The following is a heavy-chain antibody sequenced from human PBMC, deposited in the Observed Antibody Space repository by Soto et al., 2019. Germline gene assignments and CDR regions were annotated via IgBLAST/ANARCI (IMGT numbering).Heavy chain of an antibody. CDR3: SRTSKYYGMDV. CDR2: IYYSGST. J-gene: IGHJ6*02. D-gene: IGHD4-4*01. Sequence: QVQLEESGPGLVKPSETLSLTCTVSGGSISSDYWSWIRQPPGKGLEWIGYIYYSGSTNYNPSLKSRVTISVDTSKKQCSLKVSSVTAADTAVYYCSRTSKYYGMDVWGQGTTVTVSS. V-gene: IGHV4-59*01. CDR1: GGSISSDY.